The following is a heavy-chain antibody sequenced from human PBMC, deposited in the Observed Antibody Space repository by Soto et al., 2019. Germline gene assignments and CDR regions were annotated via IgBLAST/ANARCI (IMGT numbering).Heavy chain of an antibody. D-gene: IGHD2-2*01. CDR2: INPNSGGT. CDR3: ARDMVVVPAAAHYYYYGMDV. CDR1: GYTFTGYY. J-gene: IGHJ6*02. Sequence: QVQLVQSGAEVKKPGASVKVSCKASGYTFTGYYMHWVRQAPGQGLEWMGWINPNSGGTNYAQKFQGRVTMTRDTSISTAYMALSRLRSDDTAVYYCARDMVVVPAAAHYYYYGMDVWGQGTTVTVSS. V-gene: IGHV1-2*02.